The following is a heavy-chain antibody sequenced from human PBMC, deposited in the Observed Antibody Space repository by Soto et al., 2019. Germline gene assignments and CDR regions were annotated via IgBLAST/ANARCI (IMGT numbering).Heavy chain of an antibody. CDR1: GGSISSGGYS. Sequence: SETLSLTCAVSGGSISSGGYSWYWIRQPPGKGLEWIGYIYHSGSTYYNPSLKSRVTISVDRSKNQFSLKLSSVTAADTAVYYCARGQTTVTTLDYWGQGTLVTVSS. V-gene: IGHV4-30-2*01. J-gene: IGHJ4*02. D-gene: IGHD4-17*01. CDR2: IYHSGST. CDR3: ARGQTTVTTLDY.